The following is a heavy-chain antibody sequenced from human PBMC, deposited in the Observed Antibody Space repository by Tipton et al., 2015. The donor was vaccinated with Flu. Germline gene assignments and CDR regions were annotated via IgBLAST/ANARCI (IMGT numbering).Heavy chain of an antibody. J-gene: IGHJ6*02. CDR1: GVTFDGYA. CDR3: ATEVAWQGGGYYGMDV. D-gene: IGHD1-26*01. Sequence: SLRLSCTASGVTFDGYAMHWVRQVPGKGLEWVSLISWDGGSTFYGDSVRGRFTVSRDNRRNSLYLQMNNLRLEDTALYYCATEVAWQGGGYYGMDVWGQGTTVTVS. CDR2: ISWDGGST. V-gene: IGHV3-43D*03.